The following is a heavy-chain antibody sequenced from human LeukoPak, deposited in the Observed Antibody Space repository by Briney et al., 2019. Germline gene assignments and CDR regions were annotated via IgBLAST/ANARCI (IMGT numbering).Heavy chain of an antibody. CDR3: ARVRYSFGR. D-gene: IGHD5-18*01. Sequence: SETLALTCAVYGGSFSGYYWSWIRQPPGKGLEWIGEINHSGSTNYNPSLKSRVTISVDTSKNQFSLNLRSVTAADTAVYYCARVRYSFGRWGQGTLVTVSS. J-gene: IGHJ1*01. CDR1: GGSFSGYY. CDR2: INHSGST. V-gene: IGHV4-34*01.